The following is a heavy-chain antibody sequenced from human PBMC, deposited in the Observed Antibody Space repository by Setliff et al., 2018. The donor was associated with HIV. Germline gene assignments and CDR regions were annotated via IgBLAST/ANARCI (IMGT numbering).Heavy chain of an antibody. J-gene: IGHJ4*02. Sequence: QPGGSLRLSCAASGFTFTNYDMSWVRQAPGKGPEWVSLIGTSGSATFYADSVKGRFTISRDNSKNTLYLQMNSLKTEDTAVYYCTTGIGWELPAFDYWGQGTLVTVSS. CDR1: GFTFTNYD. D-gene: IGHD1-26*01. CDR3: TTGIGWELPAFDY. CDR2: IGTSGSAT. V-gene: IGHV3-23*05.